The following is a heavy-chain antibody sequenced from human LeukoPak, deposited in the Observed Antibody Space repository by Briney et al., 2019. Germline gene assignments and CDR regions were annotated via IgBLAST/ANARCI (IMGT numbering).Heavy chain of an antibody. CDR3: ARGWACSGTSCYKFDY. D-gene: IGHD2-2*02. Sequence: PSETLSLTCAVSGGSFSGYYWSWIRQPPGKGLEWIGEINHSGSTNYNPSLKSRVTISVDTSKNQFSLKLSSVTAADTAVYSCARGWACSGTSCYKFDYWGQGTLVTVSS. CDR2: INHSGST. V-gene: IGHV4-34*01. J-gene: IGHJ4*02. CDR1: GGSFSGYY.